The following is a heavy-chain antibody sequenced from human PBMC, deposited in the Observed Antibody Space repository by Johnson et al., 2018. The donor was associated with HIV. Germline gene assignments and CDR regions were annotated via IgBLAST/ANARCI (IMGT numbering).Heavy chain of an antibody. CDR3: ARGRDYYESTGFRSASFDI. CDR1: GFTFSSYA. Sequence: EVQLVESGGGVVQPGRSLRLSCAASGFTFSSYAMHWVRQAPGKGLVWVARIRNDGSDTTYVDSVKGRFFISSDNPNNVLYLQMNSLTTDDTAMYYCARGRDYYESTGFRSASFDIWGQGTMVTVSS. CDR2: IRNDGSDT. V-gene: IGHV3-74*02. D-gene: IGHD3-22*01. J-gene: IGHJ3*02.